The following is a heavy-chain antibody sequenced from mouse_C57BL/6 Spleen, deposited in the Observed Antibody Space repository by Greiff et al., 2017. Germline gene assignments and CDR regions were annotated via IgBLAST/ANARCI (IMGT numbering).Heavy chain of an antibody. J-gene: IGHJ2*01. Sequence: QVQLQQPGAELVRPGTSVKLSCTASGYTFTSYWMHWVKQRPGQGLEWIGVIDPSDSYPNYNQKFKGKATLTVDTSSSTAYMQLSSLTSEDSAVYYCARITTVVYFDYWGQGTTLTVSS. D-gene: IGHD1-1*01. CDR3: ARITTVVYFDY. V-gene: IGHV1-59*01. CDR1: GYTFTSYW. CDR2: IDPSDSYP.